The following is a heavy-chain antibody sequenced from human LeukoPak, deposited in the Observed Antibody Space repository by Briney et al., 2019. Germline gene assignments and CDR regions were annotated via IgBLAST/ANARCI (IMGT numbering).Heavy chain of an antibody. V-gene: IGHV3-74*01. Sequence: GGSLRLSCAASGFTFSSHWMHWVRRGPGKGLVWVSRINTDGSSTYYADSVRGRCTISRDNAKNTLFLQMNSLRAEDTAVYYCAKDLVGATYYYYGMDVWGQGTTVTVSS. CDR2: INTDGSST. J-gene: IGHJ6*02. CDR1: GFTFSSHW. D-gene: IGHD1-26*01. CDR3: AKDLVGATYYYYGMDV.